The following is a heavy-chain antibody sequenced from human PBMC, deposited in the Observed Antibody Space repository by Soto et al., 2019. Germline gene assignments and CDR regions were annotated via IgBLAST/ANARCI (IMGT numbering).Heavy chain of an antibody. CDR2: IAGSGTNI. Sequence: GGSLRLSCAASGFTFSSYSMNWVRQAPGKGLEWISYIAGSGTNIHYADSVKGRFTISRDNAKNSLYLQMNSLRDEDTAFYYCARDKDFAFDIWGQGTLVTVSS. CDR3: ARDKDFAFDI. V-gene: IGHV3-48*02. CDR1: GFTFSSYS. J-gene: IGHJ3*02.